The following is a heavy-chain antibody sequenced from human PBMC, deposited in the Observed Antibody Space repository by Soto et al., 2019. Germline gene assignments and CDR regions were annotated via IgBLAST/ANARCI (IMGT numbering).Heavy chain of an antibody. CDR2: ISGSGGST. J-gene: IGHJ5*02. Sequence: GGSLRLSCAASGFTFSSYAMSWVRQAPGKGLEWVSAISGSGGSTYYADSVKGRFTISRDNSKSTLYLQMNSLRAEDTAVYYCAKGLSSGWLGWFDPWGQGTLVTVSS. CDR3: AKGLSSGWLGWFDP. CDR1: GFTFSSYA. D-gene: IGHD6-19*01. V-gene: IGHV3-23*01.